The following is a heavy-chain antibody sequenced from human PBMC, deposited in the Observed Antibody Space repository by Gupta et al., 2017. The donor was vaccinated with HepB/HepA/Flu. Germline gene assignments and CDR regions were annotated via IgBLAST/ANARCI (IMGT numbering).Heavy chain of an antibody. Sequence: EVQLVESGGGLVQPGGSLRLSCAASGFTFGSHWMNWVRQAPGKGLEWVANIKQDGSEKKYVDSVKGRFTISRDNAKDSLYLQMDSLRAEDTAVYYCARGSGSTTRALDIWGQGTMVTVSS. D-gene: IGHD2/OR15-2a*01. J-gene: IGHJ3*02. V-gene: IGHV3-7*01. CDR1: GFTFGSHW. CDR2: IKQDGSEK. CDR3: ARGSGSTTRALDI.